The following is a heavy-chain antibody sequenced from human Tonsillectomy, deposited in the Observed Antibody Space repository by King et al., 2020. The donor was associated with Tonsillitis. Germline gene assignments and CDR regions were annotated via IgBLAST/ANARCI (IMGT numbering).Heavy chain of an antibody. D-gene: IGHD5-24*01. CDR3: PRSRRDGYNLIAP. Sequence: LQLQESGPGLVKPSQTLSLTCTVSGGSISSGDYYWSWIRQPPGKGLEWIGYIYYSGSTYYNPSLKSRVTISVDTSKNQFSLKLSSVTAADTAVYYCPRSRRDGYNLIAPWGQGTLVTVSS. CDR2: IYYSGST. CDR1: GGSISSGDYY. V-gene: IGHV4-30-4*01. J-gene: IGHJ5*02.